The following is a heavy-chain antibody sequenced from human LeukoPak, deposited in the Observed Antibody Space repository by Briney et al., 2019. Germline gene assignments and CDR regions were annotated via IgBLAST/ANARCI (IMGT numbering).Heavy chain of an antibody. Sequence: PGGSLRLSCAASGFTFSSYAMSWVRQAPGKGLEWVGFIRSKAYGGTTEYAASVKGRFTISRDDSKSIAYLQMNSLKTEDTAVYYCTRGQDYVWGSYRPYDYWGQGTLVTVSS. CDR2: IRSKAYGGTT. CDR3: TRGQDYVWGSYRPYDY. J-gene: IGHJ4*02. D-gene: IGHD3-16*02. CDR1: GFTFSSYA. V-gene: IGHV3-49*04.